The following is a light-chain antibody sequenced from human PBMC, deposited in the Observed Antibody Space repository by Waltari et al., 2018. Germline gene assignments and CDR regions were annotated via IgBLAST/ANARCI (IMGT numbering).Light chain of an antibody. CDR2: SAS. V-gene: IGKV1-39*01. J-gene: IGKJ3*01. CDR3: QQSYSAPFT. CDR1: QSIDRY. Sequence: EIQMTQSPSSLSVSVGDRVTITCRASQSIDRYLNWYQQKEGRAPNLLIYSASNLQSGVPSRFSGSGSGTDFTLTISSLQHEGFATYYCQQSYSAPFTFGPGTKVDI.